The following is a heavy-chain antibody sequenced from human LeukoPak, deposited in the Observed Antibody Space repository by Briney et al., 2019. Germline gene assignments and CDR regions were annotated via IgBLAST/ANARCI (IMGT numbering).Heavy chain of an antibody. J-gene: IGHJ4*02. CDR1: GGTFSSYA. V-gene: IGHV1-69*05. Sequence: SVKVSCKASGGTFSSYAISWVRQAPGQGLEWMGGIIPIFGTANYAQKFQGRVTITTDESTSTAYMELSSLRSEDTAVYYCARDPRYCSSTSCYLVNWGQGTLVTVSS. CDR2: IIPIFGTA. CDR3: ARDPRYCSSTSCYLVN. D-gene: IGHD2-2*01.